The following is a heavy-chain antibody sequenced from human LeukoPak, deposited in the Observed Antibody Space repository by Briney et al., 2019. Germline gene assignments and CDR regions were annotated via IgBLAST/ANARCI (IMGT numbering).Heavy chain of an antibody. Sequence: PSETLSLTCAVYGGSFSGYHWSWIRQPPGKGLEWIGSAYFGGSTNYNPSLKSRVTISVDTSKNQFSLKLSSVTAADTAVYYCARGIAAAGNWFDPWGQGTLVTVSS. D-gene: IGHD6-13*01. CDR2: AYFGGST. CDR1: GGSFSGYH. CDR3: ARGIAAAGNWFDP. J-gene: IGHJ5*02. V-gene: IGHV4-59*12.